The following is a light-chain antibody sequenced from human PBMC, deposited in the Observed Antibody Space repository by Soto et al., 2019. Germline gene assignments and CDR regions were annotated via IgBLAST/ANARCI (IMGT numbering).Light chain of an antibody. V-gene: IGKV3-15*01. Sequence: DIVITKSPSTLSVTPGERVTFSCRASQGVSRKLAWYQHKPGQAPRLLISGASTGATGIPARFSGSGSGTEFTLTISSLHPDDFATYYCQEYNNYWTFGQGTKVDIK. J-gene: IGKJ1*01. CDR1: QGVSRK. CDR2: GAS. CDR3: QEYNNYWT.